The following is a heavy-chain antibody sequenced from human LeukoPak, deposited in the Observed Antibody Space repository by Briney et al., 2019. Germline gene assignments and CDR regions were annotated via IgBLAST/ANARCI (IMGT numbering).Heavy chain of an antibody. CDR2: ISSSSSYI. CDR1: GFVFRTYG. CDR3: AREWGSYSRGGDY. Sequence: GGSLRLSCAASGFVFRTYGMYWVRQAPGKGLEWVSSISSSSSYIYYADSVKGRFTISRDNAKNSLYLQMNSLRAEDTAVYYCAREWGSYSRGGDYWGQGTLVTVSS. V-gene: IGHV3-21*01. D-gene: IGHD1-26*01. J-gene: IGHJ4*02.